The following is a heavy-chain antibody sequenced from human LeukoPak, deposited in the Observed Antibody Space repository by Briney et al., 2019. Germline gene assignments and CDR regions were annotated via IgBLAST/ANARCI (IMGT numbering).Heavy chain of an antibody. D-gene: IGHD4/OR15-4a*01. V-gene: IGHV3-72*01. CDR1: GFTLSDHY. J-gene: IGHJ6*02. CDR3: SRVVGMRLTSNWYYYGMDV. Sequence: AGGSLRLSCAASGFTLSDHYMDWVRQVPGKGLEWVGRTRNKAKSYTTEYAASVKGRFTISRDDSKNSLYLQMNSLKTEDTAVYYCSRVVGMRLTSNWYYYGMDVWGQGTTVTVSS. CDR2: TRNKAKSYTT.